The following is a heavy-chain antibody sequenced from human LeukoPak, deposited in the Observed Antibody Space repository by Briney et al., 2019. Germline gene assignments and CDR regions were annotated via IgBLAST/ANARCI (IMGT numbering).Heavy chain of an antibody. V-gene: IGHV1-18*01. CDR3: ARDGTRTDDY. CDR2: ISGNNDNP. Sequence: ASVKVSCKAYGYTFSNFGISWVRQAPGQGLEWMGWISGNNDNPNYGQKFQGRFTVTSDSSTSTAYMELRNLRSDDTAVYYCARDGTRTDDYWGQGTLVTVSS. D-gene: IGHD1-1*01. CDR1: GYTFSNFG. J-gene: IGHJ4*02.